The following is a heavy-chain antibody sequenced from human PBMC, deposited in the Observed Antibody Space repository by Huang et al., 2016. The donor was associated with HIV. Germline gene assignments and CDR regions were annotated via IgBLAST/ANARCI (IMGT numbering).Heavy chain of an antibody. D-gene: IGHD6-13*01. Sequence: EVQLVESGGGLVKPGGSLRLSCAASGFTFSNVWMSWVRQTPGKGLEWVGRIKSKTDGGTTDVAAPVKGRCTISRDDSKNTLYLQMNSLKTEDTAVYYCSTWGLTAAGGNWGQGTLVTVSS. CDR2: IKSKTDGGTT. CDR1: GFTFSNVW. V-gene: IGHV3-15*01. J-gene: IGHJ4*02. CDR3: STWGLTAAGGN.